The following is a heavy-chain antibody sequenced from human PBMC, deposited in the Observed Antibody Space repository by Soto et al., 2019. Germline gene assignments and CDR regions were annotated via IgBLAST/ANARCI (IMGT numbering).Heavy chain of an antibody. J-gene: IGHJ4*02. CDR2: INHSGST. CDR1: GGSFSGYY. D-gene: IGHD2-15*01. Sequence: QVQLQQWGAGLLKPSETLSLTCAVYGGSFSGYYWSWIRQPPGKGLEGIGEINHSGSTNYNPSLKSRVTISVDTSKNQFSLKLSSVTAADTAVYYCAICSGGSCYVDYWVQGTLVTVSS. V-gene: IGHV4-34*01. CDR3: AICSGGSCYVDY.